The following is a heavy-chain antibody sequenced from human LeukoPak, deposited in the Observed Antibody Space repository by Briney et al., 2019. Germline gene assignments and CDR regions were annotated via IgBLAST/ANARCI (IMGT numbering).Heavy chain of an antibody. D-gene: IGHD3-3*01. V-gene: IGHV3-23*01. J-gene: IGHJ4*02. CDR1: GFTFSNYA. Sequence: GGSLRLSCAASGFTFSNYAMSWVRQAPGKGLEWVSTISGSGGSTYYADSVKGQFTISRDNSKNTLYLQMNSLRAEDTAVYYCAKEEWLLAVYFDYWGQGTLVTVSS. CDR2: ISGSGGST. CDR3: AKEEWLLAVYFDY.